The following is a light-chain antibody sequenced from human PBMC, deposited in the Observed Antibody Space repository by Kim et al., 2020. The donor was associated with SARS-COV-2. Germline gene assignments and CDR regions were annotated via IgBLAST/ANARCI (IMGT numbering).Light chain of an antibody. J-gene: IGKJ1*01. V-gene: IGKV3-20*01. CDR1: QRVSNSY. CDR3: QQYGNSPRT. CDR2: GAS. Sequence: PGEKRPLSRTASQRVSNSYLAWYPQKPGQAPRLLIHGASSRATGLPDRFSGSGSGTDFTLTISRLEPEDFAVYSCQQYGNSPRTFGQGTKVDIK.